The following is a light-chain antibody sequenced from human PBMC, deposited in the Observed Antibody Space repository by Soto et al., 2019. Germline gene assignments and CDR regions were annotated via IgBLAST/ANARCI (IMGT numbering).Light chain of an antibody. V-gene: IGKV1-39*01. CDR3: QQTFSHLLS. J-gene: IGKJ4*01. Sequence: IQMAQSPSSLSASVGDRVTIVCRASESISDYLNWYQLKSGEAPKVLIYSASTLRGGVPSRFSGTGSGTEFTLTISSLQPEDVATYYCQQTFSHLLSFCGGTTVAIK. CDR1: ESISDY. CDR2: SAS.